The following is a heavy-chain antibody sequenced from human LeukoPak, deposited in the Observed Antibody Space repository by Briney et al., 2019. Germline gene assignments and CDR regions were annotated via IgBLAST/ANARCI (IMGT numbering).Heavy chain of an antibody. Sequence: GGSLRLSCAASGFTFSSYGMHWVRQAPGKGLEWVAFIHFDGSTKYSGDSVQGRFTISRDNSRNILYLQMNNLRPEDTAFYYCAKDQCTRTSCDGYPGYWGQGALVTVSS. CDR2: IHFDGSTK. V-gene: IGHV3-30*02. CDR1: GFTFSSYG. J-gene: IGHJ4*02. D-gene: IGHD2-2*01. CDR3: AKDQCTRTSCDGYPGY.